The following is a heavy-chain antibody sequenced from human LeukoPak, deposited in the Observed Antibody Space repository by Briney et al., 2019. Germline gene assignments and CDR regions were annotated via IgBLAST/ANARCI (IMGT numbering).Heavy chain of an antibody. CDR2: INPNSGGT. V-gene: IGHV1-2*02. CDR3: ARDRPGLVIITPWFEP. D-gene: IGHD3-9*01. CDR1: GYTFTGYY. Sequence: ASVKVSCKASGYTFTGYYMHWVRQAPGQGLEWMGWINPNSGGTNYAQKFQGRVTMTRDTSISTAYMELSRLRSDDTAVYYCARDRPGLVIITPWFEPWGQGTLVTVSS. J-gene: IGHJ5*02.